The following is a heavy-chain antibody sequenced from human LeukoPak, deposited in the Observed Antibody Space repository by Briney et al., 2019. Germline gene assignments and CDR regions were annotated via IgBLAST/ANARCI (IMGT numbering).Heavy chain of an antibody. CDR3: ARDSSVVPAATDYFDY. J-gene: IGHJ4*02. CDR2: ISSSGSTI. D-gene: IGHD2-2*01. V-gene: IGHV3-11*04. Sequence: PGGSLRLSCAASGFTFSDYYMSWIRQAPGKGLEWVSYISSSGSTIYYADSVKGRFTISRDNAKNSLYLQMNSLRAEDTAVYYCARDSSVVPAATDYFDYWGQGTLVTVSS. CDR1: GFTFSDYY.